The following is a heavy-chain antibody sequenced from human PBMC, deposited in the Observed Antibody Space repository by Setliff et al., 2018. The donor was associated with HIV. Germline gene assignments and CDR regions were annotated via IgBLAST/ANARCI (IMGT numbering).Heavy chain of an antibody. CDR3: TTGLPLFCSGGSCLFDF. V-gene: IGHV1-24*01. CDR1: GFTLTELS. CDR2: FNPEDGKT. Sequence: ASVKVSCKVSGFTLTELSMHWVRQAPGKGLEWMGSFNPEDGKTIYAQKFQGRVTMIEDTSTDTAYMELSSLRSEETSVYYCTTGLPLFCSGGSCLFDFWGQGTLVTVSS. D-gene: IGHD2-15*01. J-gene: IGHJ4*02.